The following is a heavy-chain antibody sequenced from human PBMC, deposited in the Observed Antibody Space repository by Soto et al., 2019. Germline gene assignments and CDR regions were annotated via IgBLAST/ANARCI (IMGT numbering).Heavy chain of an antibody. CDR2: IGTAGDT. CDR1: GFTFSSYD. CDR3: ARGPRYYGMDV. V-gene: IGHV3-13*04. Sequence: GSLRLSGAASGFTFSSYDMHCVRQATGKGLEWVSAIGTAGDTYYPGSVRGRFTISRENAKNSLYLRMNSLRAGDTAVYYCARGPRYYGMDVWGQGTTVTVSS. J-gene: IGHJ6*02.